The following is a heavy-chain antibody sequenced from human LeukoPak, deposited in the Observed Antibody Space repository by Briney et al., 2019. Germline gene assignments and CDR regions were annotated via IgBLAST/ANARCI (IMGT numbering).Heavy chain of an antibody. CDR3: AREYLVAVAGDAFDI. CDR1: GYTFTGYY. J-gene: IGHJ3*02. V-gene: IGHV1-2*02. Sequence: GASVKVSCKASGYTFTGYYMHWVRQAPGQGLEWMGWINPNSGGTNYAQKFQGRVTMTRDTSISTAYVELSRLRSDDTAVYYCAREYLVAVAGDAFDIWGQGTMVTVSS. CDR2: INPNSGGT. D-gene: IGHD6-19*01.